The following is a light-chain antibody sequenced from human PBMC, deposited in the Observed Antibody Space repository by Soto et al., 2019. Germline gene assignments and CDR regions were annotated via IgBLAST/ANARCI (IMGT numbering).Light chain of an antibody. CDR2: DIS. Sequence: EIVLTQSPATLSLSPGERATLSCRANQSVSSYLAWYQHKPGQAPRLLIYDISNRATGIPARFSGSGSGTDFPLTISSLEPEDFVVYYCQQRINWPLTVGGGTKVEIK. J-gene: IGKJ4*01. V-gene: IGKV3-11*01. CDR3: QQRINWPLT. CDR1: QSVSSY.